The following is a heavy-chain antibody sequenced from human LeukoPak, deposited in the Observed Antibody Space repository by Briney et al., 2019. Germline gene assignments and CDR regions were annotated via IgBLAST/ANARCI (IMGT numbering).Heavy chain of an antibody. CDR3: AREPYYYGSGRGFDY. V-gene: IGHV4-59*01. D-gene: IGHD3-10*01. J-gene: IGHJ4*02. Sequence: SETLSLTCTVSGGSISSYYWSWIRKPPGKGLEWIGYIYYCGSTNYNPSLKSRVTISVDTSKNQFSLKLSSVTAADTAVYYCAREPYYYGSGRGFDYWGQGTLVTVSS. CDR1: GGSISSYY. CDR2: IYYCGST.